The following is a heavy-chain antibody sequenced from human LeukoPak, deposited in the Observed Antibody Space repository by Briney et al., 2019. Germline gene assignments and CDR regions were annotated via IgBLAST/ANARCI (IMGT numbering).Heavy chain of an antibody. D-gene: IGHD5-24*01. J-gene: IGHJ4*02. CDR1: GFTFSTYG. Sequence: PGRSLRLSCAASGFTFSTYGMHWVRQAPGKGLEWVAVISRDGTNKYYADSVKGRFTISRDNIKDTLYLEMNSLRVEDTAVYTCATKLDRPATSDYSGQGTLVTVS. CDR2: ISRDGTNK. CDR3: ATKLDRPATSDY. V-gene: IGHV3-30*03.